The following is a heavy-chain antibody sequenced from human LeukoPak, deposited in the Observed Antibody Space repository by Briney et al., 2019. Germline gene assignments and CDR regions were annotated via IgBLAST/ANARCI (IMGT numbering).Heavy chain of an antibody. CDR1: GGSISSYH. D-gene: IGHD5-12*01. CDR2: INYSGTT. V-gene: IGHV4-59*08. J-gene: IGHJ3*02. Sequence: SETLSLTCTVSGGSISSYHWIWIRQAPGKGLEWIGYINYSGTTHYNPSLKSRVTISGDTSKNQFSLQFNSVTAADTAIYYCATHRRSGSGGSENAFEIWGQGTMVTVSS. CDR3: ATHRRSGSGGSENAFEI.